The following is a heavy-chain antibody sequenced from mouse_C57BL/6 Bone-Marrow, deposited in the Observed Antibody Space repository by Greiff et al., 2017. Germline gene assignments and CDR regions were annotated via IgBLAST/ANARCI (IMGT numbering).Heavy chain of an antibody. CDR1: GFTFSSYG. Sequence: EVQLVESGGDLVKPGGSLKLSCAASGFTFSSYGMSWVRQTPDKRLEWVATISSGGSYTYYPDSVKGRFTISRDNAKNTLYLQMSSLKSEDTAMYYCASFTAKGYAMDYWGQGTSVTVSS. D-gene: IGHD3-3*01. V-gene: IGHV5-6*01. CDR2: ISSGGSYT. J-gene: IGHJ4*01. CDR3: ASFTAKGYAMDY.